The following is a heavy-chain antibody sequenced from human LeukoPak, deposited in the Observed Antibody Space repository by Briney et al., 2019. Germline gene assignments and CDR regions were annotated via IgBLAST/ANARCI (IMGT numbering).Heavy chain of an antibody. J-gene: IGHJ4*02. CDR3: TSKPMDYYGSGSLDY. CDR2: IKSKTDGCTT. D-gene: IGHD3-10*01. CDR1: GFTFSNAW. V-gene: IGHV3-15*01. Sequence: GGSLRLSCAASGFTFSNAWMSWVRQAPGKGLEWVGRIKSKTDGCTTDYAAPVKGRFTISRDDSKNTLYLQMNSLKTEDTAVYYCTSKPMDYYGSGSLDYWGQGTLVTVSS.